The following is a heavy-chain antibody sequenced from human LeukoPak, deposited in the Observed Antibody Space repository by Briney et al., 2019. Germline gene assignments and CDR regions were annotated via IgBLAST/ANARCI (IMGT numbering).Heavy chain of an antibody. V-gene: IGHV4-38-2*02. CDR1: GYSISSGYY. CDR3: ARRAFRVGAAHFDY. Sequence: SETLSLTCTVSGYSISSGYYWGWIRQPPGKGLEWIGSIYHSGSTYYNPSLKSRVTISVDTSKNQFSLKLSSVTAADTAMYYCARRAFRVGAAHFDYWGQGTLVTVSS. CDR2: IYHSGST. D-gene: IGHD1-26*01. J-gene: IGHJ4*02.